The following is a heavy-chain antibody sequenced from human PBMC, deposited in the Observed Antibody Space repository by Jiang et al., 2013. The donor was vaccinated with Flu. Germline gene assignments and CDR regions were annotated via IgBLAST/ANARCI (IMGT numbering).Heavy chain of an antibody. J-gene: IGHJ4*02. CDR3: ARRRASGEFVY. V-gene: IGHV4-59*08. D-gene: IGHD3-10*01. CDR1: GGSLRSYY. CDR2: IFYSGST. Sequence: GLVKPSETLSLKCTVSGGSLRSYYWSWIRQAPARDWSGLGYIFYSGSTDDNPSLRSRVTISLDTSKNQFSLNLRSVTAADTAIYYCARRRASGEFVYWGQGILVTVSS.